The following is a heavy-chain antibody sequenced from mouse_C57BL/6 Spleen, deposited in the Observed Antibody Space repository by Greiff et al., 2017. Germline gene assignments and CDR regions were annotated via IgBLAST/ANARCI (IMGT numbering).Heavy chain of an antibody. CDR3: ARAGDFDY. CDR2: INPNNGGT. CDR1: GYTFTNYS. Sequence: EVQLQQSGPELVKPGASVKISCKASGYTFTNYSMNWVKQSHGKSLEWIGDINPNNGGTSYNQKFKGKATLTVDKSSSTAYMELRSLTSEDSAVYYCARAGDFDYWGQGTTLTVSS. J-gene: IGHJ2*01. V-gene: IGHV1-26*01.